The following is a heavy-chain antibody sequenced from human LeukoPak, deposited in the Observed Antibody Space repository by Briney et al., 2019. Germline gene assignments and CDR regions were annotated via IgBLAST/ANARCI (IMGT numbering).Heavy chain of an antibody. CDR3: VRLYGDYDWFDP. J-gene: IGHJ5*02. V-gene: IGHV5-51*01. CDR2: IYPGDADI. CDR1: GYSFTRKW. D-gene: IGHD4-17*01. Sequence: GESLKISCQGSGYSFTRKWIGWVRQMPGKGLEWMGIIYPGDADIRYSPSFQGQVTISVDKSISTAYLQWSSLKASDTAMYYCVRLYGDYDWFDPWGQGTLVTVSS.